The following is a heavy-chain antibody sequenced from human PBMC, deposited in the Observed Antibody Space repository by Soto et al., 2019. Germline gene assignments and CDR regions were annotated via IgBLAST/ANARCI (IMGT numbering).Heavy chain of an antibody. CDR2: ISYDGSD. Sequence: QMQLVESGGGVVQPGRSLRLSWVASGFPFREFGMHWVRQAPGKGLEWVALISYDGSDYADSVKGRFTISRDDSRDTLFLHMDNLRPDDTGVYYCARRWNYYLDFWGQGTLVAVSS. J-gene: IGHJ4*02. CDR1: GFPFREFG. D-gene: IGHD1-1*01. CDR3: ARRWNYYLDF. V-gene: IGHV3-33*05.